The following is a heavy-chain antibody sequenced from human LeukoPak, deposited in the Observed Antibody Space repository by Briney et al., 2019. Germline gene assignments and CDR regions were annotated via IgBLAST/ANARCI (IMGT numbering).Heavy chain of an antibody. CDR2: IYSGGST. V-gene: IGHV3-53*01. J-gene: IGHJ6*02. CDR3: ARDEAYYGTDV. Sequence: GGSLRLSCAASGFTVSSNYMSWVRQAPGKGLEWVSVIYSGGSTYYADSVKGRFTIYRDNSKNTLYLQMNSLRPEDTAVYYCARDEAYYGTDVWGQGTTVTVSS. CDR1: GFTVSSNY.